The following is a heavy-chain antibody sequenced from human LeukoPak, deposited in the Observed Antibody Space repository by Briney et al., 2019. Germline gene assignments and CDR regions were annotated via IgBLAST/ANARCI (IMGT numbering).Heavy chain of an antibody. CDR3: ARVGRDSSGWYYAFDI. V-gene: IGHV3-13*01. CDR1: GFTFSSYD. Sequence: PGGSLRLSCAASGFTFSSYDMHWVRKATGKGLEWVSAIGTAGDTYYPGSVKGRFTISRENAKNSLYLQMNSLRAGDTAVYYCARVGRDSSGWYYAFDIWGQGTMVTVSS. J-gene: IGHJ3*02. D-gene: IGHD6-19*01. CDR2: IGTAGDT.